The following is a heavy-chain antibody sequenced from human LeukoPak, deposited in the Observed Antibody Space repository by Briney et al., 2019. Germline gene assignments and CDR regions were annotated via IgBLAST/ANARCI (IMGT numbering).Heavy chain of an antibody. V-gene: IGHV1-69*04. CDR2: IIPILDIT. CDR1: AGTFSSYA. D-gene: IGHD3-22*01. Sequence: SVKVSCKASAGTFSSYAISWVRQAPEQGLEWMGRIIPILDITNYAQKFQGRITVTADKSTSTAYMDLNSLRSEDTAVYYCATDRDSSGPQGGFFDYWGQGTLVTVSS. CDR3: ATDRDSSGPQGGFFDY. J-gene: IGHJ4*02.